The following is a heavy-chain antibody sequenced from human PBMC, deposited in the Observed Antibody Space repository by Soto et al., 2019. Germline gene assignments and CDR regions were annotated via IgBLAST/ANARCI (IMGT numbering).Heavy chain of an antibody. D-gene: IGHD4-17*01. CDR3: ARSLPTRVPYYYMDV. CDR1: GYSISSSNW. CDR2: IYYSGST. V-gene: IGHV4-28*01. Sequence: SETLSLTCAVSGYSISSSNWWGWIRQPPGKGLEWIGYIYYSGSTYYNPSLKSRVTMSVDTSKNQFSLKLSSVTAVDTAVYYCARSLPTRVPYYYMDVWGKGPTLTVSS. J-gene: IGHJ6*03.